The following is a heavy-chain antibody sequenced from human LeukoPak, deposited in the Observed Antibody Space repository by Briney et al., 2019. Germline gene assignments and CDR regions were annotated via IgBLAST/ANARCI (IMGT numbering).Heavy chain of an antibody. D-gene: IGHD3-22*01. CDR1: GFTFSSYS. CDR3: AREGDYDRTPDV. J-gene: IGHJ6*02. Sequence: GGSLRLSCAASGFTFSSYSMNWVRQAPGKGLEWVSSISSSSYIYYADSVKGRFTISRGNAKNSLYLQMNSLRAEDTAVYYCAREGDYDRTPDVWGQGTTVTVSS. CDR2: ISSSSYI. V-gene: IGHV3-21*01.